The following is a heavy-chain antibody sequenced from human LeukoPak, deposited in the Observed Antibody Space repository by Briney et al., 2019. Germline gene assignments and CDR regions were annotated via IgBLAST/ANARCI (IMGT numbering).Heavy chain of an antibody. CDR2: ISSSSTI. CDR3: ARDSHIAAAGDYYYYGMDV. D-gene: IGHD6-13*01. Sequence: PGGSLRLSCAASGFNFSSYSMNWVRQAPGKGLEWVSYISSSSTIYYADSVKGRFAISRDNSKNTLYLQMNSLRAEDTAVYYCARDSHIAAAGDYYYYGMDVWGQGTTVTVSS. CDR1: GFNFSSYS. V-gene: IGHV3-48*01. J-gene: IGHJ6*02.